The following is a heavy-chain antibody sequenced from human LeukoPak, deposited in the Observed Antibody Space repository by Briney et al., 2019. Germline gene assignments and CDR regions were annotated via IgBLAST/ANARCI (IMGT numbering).Heavy chain of an antibody. V-gene: IGHV4-59*13. CDR1: GGSISSYY. CDR2: IYYSGST. J-gene: IGHJ4*02. D-gene: IGHD5-24*01. CDR3: ARDKAGYNDY. Sequence: SETLSLTCTVSGGSISSYYRSWARRPPGKGLEWIGYIYYSGSTTYNPSLKSRVSISVDTTKNQFSLRLSSVTAADTAAYYCARDKAGYNDYGGEGTLVTVSS.